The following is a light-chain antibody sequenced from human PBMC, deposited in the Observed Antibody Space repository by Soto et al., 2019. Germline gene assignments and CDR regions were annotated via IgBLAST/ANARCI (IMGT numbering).Light chain of an antibody. Sequence: ELTQAPSVSVAPGQTARITCGGDNIGSKSVHWYQQRPGQAPVLVVYEGSDRPSGIPERFSGSNSGNTATLTISRVDAGDEADFYCQVWDGSSDHYVFGTGTKVTVL. CDR1: NIGSKS. CDR2: EGS. CDR3: QVWDGSSDHYV. V-gene: IGLV3-21*02. J-gene: IGLJ1*01.